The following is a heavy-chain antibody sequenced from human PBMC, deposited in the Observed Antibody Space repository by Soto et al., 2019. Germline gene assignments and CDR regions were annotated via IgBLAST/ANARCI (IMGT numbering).Heavy chain of an antibody. Sequence: AAVKFSCKASGYTFTSCYMHWVRQAPGQGLDWMGIINPSGGSTSYAQKFQGRVTMTRDTSTSTVYMELSSLRSEDTAVYYCARDHMYYYDSSGSPDGVHDYWGQGTLVTVSS. CDR2: INPSGGST. CDR3: ARDHMYYYDSSGSPDGVHDY. J-gene: IGHJ4*02. V-gene: IGHV1-46*01. CDR1: GYTFTSCY. D-gene: IGHD3-22*01.